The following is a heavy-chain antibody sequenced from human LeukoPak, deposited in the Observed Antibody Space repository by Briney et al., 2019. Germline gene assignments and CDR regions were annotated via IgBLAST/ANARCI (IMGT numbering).Heavy chain of an antibody. J-gene: IGHJ4*02. Sequence: PGGSLRLSCAASGFTFDRYWMSWVRQAPGKGPEWVAITKQDGSEKYYEDAVKGRFTISRDNAKNSLFLQMNSLRVEDTAVYYCARCGMTTEEYYFDYWGQGTLVTVSS. CDR3: ARCGMTTEEYYFDY. D-gene: IGHD4-17*01. CDR1: GFTFDRYW. CDR2: TKQDGSEK. V-gene: IGHV3-7*01.